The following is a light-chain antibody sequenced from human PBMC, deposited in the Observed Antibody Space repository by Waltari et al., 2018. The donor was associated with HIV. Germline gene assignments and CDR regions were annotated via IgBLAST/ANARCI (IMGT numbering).Light chain of an antibody. J-gene: IGLJ2*01. CDR3: QAWDSSADVV. CDR1: KLGDKY. V-gene: IGLV3-1*01. CDR2: QDS. Sequence: SYELTQPPSVSVSPGQTASITCSGDKLGDKYACWYQQKPGQSPVLVIYQDSKRPSGIPERFVGSNSRTTATRTLSGTQAMDEADYYCQAWDSSADVVFGGGTKLTVL.